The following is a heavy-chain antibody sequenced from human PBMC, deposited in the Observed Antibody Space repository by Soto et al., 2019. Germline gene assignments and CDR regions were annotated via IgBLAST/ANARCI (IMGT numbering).Heavy chain of an antibody. Sequence: QVQLVESGGGVVQPGRSLRLSCAASGFTFSSYGMHWVRQAPGKGLEWVAVISYDGSNKYYADSVKGRFTISRDNSKNTLYLQMNSLRAEDTAVYYCAKDRGRQQLARRGGTYGMDVWGQGTTVTVSS. CDR1: GFTFSSYG. CDR2: ISYDGSNK. V-gene: IGHV3-30*18. CDR3: AKDRGRQQLARRGGTYGMDV. D-gene: IGHD6-13*01. J-gene: IGHJ6*02.